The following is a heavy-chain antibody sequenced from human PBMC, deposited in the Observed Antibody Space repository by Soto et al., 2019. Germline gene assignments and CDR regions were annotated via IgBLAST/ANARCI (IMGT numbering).Heavy chain of an antibody. J-gene: IGHJ4*02. CDR2: TYYRSKWYN. D-gene: IGHD6-6*01. CDR1: GDSVSSNSAA. Sequence: PSQTLSLTCAISGDSVSSNSAAWNWIRQSPSRGLEWLGRTYYRSKWYNDYAVSVKSRITINPDTSKNQFSLQLNSVTPEDTAVYYCARDGYGQLGRPYYFDYWGQGTLVTSPQ. V-gene: IGHV6-1*01. CDR3: ARDGYGQLGRPYYFDY.